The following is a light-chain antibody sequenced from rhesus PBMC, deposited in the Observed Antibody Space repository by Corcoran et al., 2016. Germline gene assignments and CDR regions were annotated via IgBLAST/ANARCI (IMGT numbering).Light chain of an antibody. CDR1: QSIHDN. Sequence: DIQLTQSPSALSASVGDRVTISCRASQSIHDNLAWYQQKRGKAPNLLIYGASGLQTGTPSRFSGRGSGTDFTLTITSLQPEDSATYCCQHCYDSPYTFGQGTEVEIK. J-gene: IGKJ2*01. CDR2: GAS. V-gene: IGKV1S8*01. CDR3: QHCYDSPYT.